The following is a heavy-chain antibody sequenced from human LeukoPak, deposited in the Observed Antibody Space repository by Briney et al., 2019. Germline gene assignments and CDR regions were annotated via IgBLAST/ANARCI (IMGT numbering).Heavy chain of an antibody. CDR2: IWYDGSNK. V-gene: IGHV3-33*01. Sequence: GRSLRLSCAAPGFTFSSYGMHWVRQAPGKGVERVAVIWYDGSNKYYADSVKGRFTISRDNSKNTLYLQMNSLRAEDTAVYYCARDAGATTFSFLVYWGQGTLVTVSS. CDR1: GFTFSSYG. CDR3: ARDAGATTFSFLVY. D-gene: IGHD1-26*01. J-gene: IGHJ4*02.